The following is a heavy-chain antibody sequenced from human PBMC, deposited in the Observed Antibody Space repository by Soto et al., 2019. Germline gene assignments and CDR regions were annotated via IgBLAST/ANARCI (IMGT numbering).Heavy chain of an antibody. V-gene: IGHV4-31*03. D-gene: IGHD2-2*01. CDR1: GGSISSGGYY. J-gene: IGHJ4*02. CDR2: IYYSGST. CDR3: ARGRSSTSPYPIGY. Sequence: QVQLQESGPGLVKPSQTLSLTCTVSGGSISSGGYYWSWIRQHPGKGLEWIGYIYYSGSTYYNPYLKRRVTISVDTSKNQFSLKLSSVTAADTAVYYCARGRSSTSPYPIGYWGQGTLVTVSS.